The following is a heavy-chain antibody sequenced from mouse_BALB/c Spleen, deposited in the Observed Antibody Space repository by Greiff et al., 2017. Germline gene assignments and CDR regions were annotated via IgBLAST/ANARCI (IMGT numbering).Heavy chain of an antibody. CDR1: GYTFPSYY. J-gene: IGHJ4*01. Sequence: VHLVESGAELVKPGASVKLSCKASGYTFPSYYMYWVTQRPGQGLEWIGEINPSNGGTNFNDKFKSQATLTVDKSSSTAYMQLSSLTSEDSAVYYWTRGSNYYAMDYWGQGTSVTVAS. CDR2: INPSNGGT. CDR3: TRGSNYYAMDY. V-gene: IGHV1S81*02.